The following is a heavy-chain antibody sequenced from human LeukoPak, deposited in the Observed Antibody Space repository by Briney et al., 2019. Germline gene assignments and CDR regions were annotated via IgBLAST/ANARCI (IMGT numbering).Heavy chain of an antibody. D-gene: IGHD3-3*01. J-gene: IGHJ3*02. V-gene: IGHV3-30-3*01. CDR2: ISYDGSNK. Sequence: GGSLRLSCAASGFTFSSYAMHWVRQAPGKGLEWVAVISYDGSNKYYADSVKGRFTISRDNSKNTLYLQMNSLRAEDTAVYYCARAPSITIFGGENAFDIWGQGTMVTVSS. CDR3: ARAPSITIFGGENAFDI. CDR1: GFTFSSYA.